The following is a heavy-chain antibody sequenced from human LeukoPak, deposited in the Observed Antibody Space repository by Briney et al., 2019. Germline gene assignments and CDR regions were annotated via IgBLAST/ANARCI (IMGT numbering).Heavy chain of an antibody. CDR3: AKAAIAAAGPFDY. Sequence: GGSLRLSCAASGFTFDDYAMHWVRQAPGKGLEWVSGTSWNSGSIGYADSVKGRFTISRDNAKNSLYLQMNSLRAEDTALYYCAKAAIAAAGPFDYWGQGTLVTVSS. CDR2: TSWNSGSI. V-gene: IGHV3-9*01. D-gene: IGHD6-13*01. CDR1: GFTFDDYA. J-gene: IGHJ4*02.